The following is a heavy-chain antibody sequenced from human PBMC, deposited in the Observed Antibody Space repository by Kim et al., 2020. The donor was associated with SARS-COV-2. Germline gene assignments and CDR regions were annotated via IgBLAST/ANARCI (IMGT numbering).Heavy chain of an antibody. CDR2: IYITGAT. J-gene: IGHJ4*02. D-gene: IGHD4-17*01. Sequence: SETLSLTCTVSDDSIRTNNYYWDWFRQPAGKGLEWIGRIYITGATNYNPSLWGRVTISLDTSKNQFSLKLTSVTAADTAVYYCARERAAGYGGKADFDFWGQGTLVTVSS. V-gene: IGHV4-61*02. CDR1: DDSIRTNNYY. CDR3: ARERAAGYGGKADFDF.